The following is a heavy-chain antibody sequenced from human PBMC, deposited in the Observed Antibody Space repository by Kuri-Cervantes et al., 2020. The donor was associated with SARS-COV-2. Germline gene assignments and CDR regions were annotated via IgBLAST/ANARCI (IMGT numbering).Heavy chain of an antibody. V-gene: IGHV3-21*04. D-gene: IGHD1-7*01. Sequence: ETLSLTCAASGFTFSSYSMNWVRQAPGKGLEWVSSISSSSYIYYADSVKGRFTISRDNAKNSLYLQMNSLRAEDTAVYYCARMYNWNYGYLDDYWGQGTLVTVSS. J-gene: IGHJ4*02. CDR3: ARMYNWNYGYLDDY. CDR1: GFTFSSYS. CDR2: ISSSSYI.